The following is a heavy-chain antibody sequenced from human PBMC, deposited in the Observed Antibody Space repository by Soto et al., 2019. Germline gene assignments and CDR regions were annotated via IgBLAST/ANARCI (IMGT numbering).Heavy chain of an antibody. J-gene: IGHJ6*03. CDR1: TFTINTYS. CDR3: ARQIVVVPAAYYYYYMDV. D-gene: IGHD2-2*01. CDR2: ITSGSSFI. V-gene: IGHV3-21*04. Sequence: GGSLRLSCVASTFTINTYSLNWVRQAPGKGLEWVSSITSGSSFIDYADSVKGRFTISADKSISNAYLQWSSLKASDTAMYYCARQIVVVPAAYYYYYMDVWGKGTTVTVSS.